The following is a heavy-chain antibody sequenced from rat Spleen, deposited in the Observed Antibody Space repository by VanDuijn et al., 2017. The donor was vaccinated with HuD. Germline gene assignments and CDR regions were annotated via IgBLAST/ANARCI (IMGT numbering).Heavy chain of an antibody. V-gene: IGHV5S13*01. J-gene: IGHJ3*01. D-gene: IGHD1-11*01. CDR3: ARVANYGGPRGFAY. Sequence: EVQLVESGGGLVQPGRSLKLSCAASGFTFSNYDMAWVRQAPTKGLEWIASISTGGGNTYYRDSVKGRFTISRDNAKNTQYLQMDSLRSEDTATYYCARVANYGGPRGFAYWGQGTLVTVSS. CDR1: GFTFSNYD. CDR2: ISTGGGNT.